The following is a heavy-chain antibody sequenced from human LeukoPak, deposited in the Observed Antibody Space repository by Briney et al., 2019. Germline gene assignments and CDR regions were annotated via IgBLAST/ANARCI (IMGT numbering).Heavy chain of an antibody. CDR1: GGSISSYS. Sequence: PSETLSLTCTVSGGSISSYSWSWIRQPPGKGLEWIGNIYYSGSTYYNPSLKSRVTLSVDTSKDRFSLRLTSVTAADTAIYYCARSGYSYGHYFDYWDQGILVTVSS. CDR2: IYYSGST. J-gene: IGHJ4*02. D-gene: IGHD5-18*01. CDR3: ARSGYSYGHYFDY. V-gene: IGHV4-59*08.